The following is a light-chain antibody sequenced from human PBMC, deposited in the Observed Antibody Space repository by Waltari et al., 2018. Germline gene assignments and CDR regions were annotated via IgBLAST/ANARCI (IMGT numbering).Light chain of an antibody. Sequence: QPVLTQSPSASASLGASVKLTCTLSSGHSRYAIAWHQQQQGKAPRYLMRLNSVGSHTKGDGIPDRFSGSSSGAERYLTISNLQSEDEADYYCQTWTAGIHVFGSGTKLTVL. J-gene: IGLJ6*01. V-gene: IGLV4-69*01. CDR2: LNSVGSH. CDR3: QTWTAGIHV. CDR1: SGHSRYA.